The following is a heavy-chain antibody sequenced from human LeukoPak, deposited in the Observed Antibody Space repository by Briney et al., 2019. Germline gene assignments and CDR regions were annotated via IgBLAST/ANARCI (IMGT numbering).Heavy chain of an antibody. CDR3: AREGSYCVGGDCYSFDF. V-gene: IGHV1-2*02. CDR1: GHRFISNY. CDR2: MHPGNGNT. Sequence: GASVKVSCKASGHRFISNYIQWVRQAPGLGPESIGWMHPGNGNTRYAEKFQGRVTMTRDTSINTAYMDLSSLRSDDTAVYYCAREGSYCVGGDCYSFDFWGPGTLITVSS. J-gene: IGHJ4*02. D-gene: IGHD2-21*02.